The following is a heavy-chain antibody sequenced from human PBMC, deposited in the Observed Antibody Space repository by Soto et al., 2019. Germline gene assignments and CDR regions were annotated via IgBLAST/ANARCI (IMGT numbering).Heavy chain of an antibody. V-gene: IGHV3-30-3*01. CDR3: ARDLGNNYGSFAY. CDR2: ISYDGSNK. Sequence: GSLRLSCVASGFTFSNYAMNWVRQAPGKGLEWVAVISYDGSNKYYADSVKGRITISRDNSRNTLYLQMNNLRAEDTAMYYCARDLGNNYGSFAYWGQGTLVTVSS. CDR1: GFTFSNYA. D-gene: IGHD4-17*01. J-gene: IGHJ4*02.